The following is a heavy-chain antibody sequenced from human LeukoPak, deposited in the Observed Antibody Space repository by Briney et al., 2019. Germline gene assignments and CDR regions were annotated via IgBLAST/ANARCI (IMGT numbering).Heavy chain of an antibody. Sequence: GGSLRLSCAASGFTFSSSAMSWVRQVPGKGLEWVSGISASGGSTYYADSVRGRFTISRDNSKNTLYVQMNSLRDEDTAVNYCAKDQRWESPHYLDSWGQGTLVTVSS. CDR3: AKDQRWESPHYLDS. J-gene: IGHJ4*02. D-gene: IGHD1-26*01. CDR1: GFTFSSSA. V-gene: IGHV3-23*01. CDR2: ISASGGST.